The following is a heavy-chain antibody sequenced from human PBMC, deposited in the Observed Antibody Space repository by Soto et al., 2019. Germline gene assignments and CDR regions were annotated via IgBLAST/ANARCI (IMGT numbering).Heavy chain of an antibody. J-gene: IGHJ4*02. Sequence: GGSLRLSCAASGFTFTNAWMNWVRQAPGKGLEWVGRIKSKADGGTTDYAAPVKGRFTISRDDSENTLYLQMNSLKTEDTAVYYCTTDEYYDSSGFFYDYWGQGTLVTVSS. CDR1: GFTFTNAW. CDR2: IKSKADGGTT. CDR3: TTDEYYDSSGFFYDY. D-gene: IGHD3-22*01. V-gene: IGHV3-15*07.